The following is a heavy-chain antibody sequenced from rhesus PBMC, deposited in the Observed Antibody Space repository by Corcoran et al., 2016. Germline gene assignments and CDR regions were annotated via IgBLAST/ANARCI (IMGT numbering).Heavy chain of an antibody. D-gene: IGHD3-34*01. CDR1: GYSFTSYW. Sequence: EVQLVQSGVEVKRPGESLKIFCKTSGYSFTSYWNRRLRQMPGKGREVWGAFDPSDSVTRYRPSFHGQVTTSPDKSIRTAYLQWSSLKASDTATYYCAKDVWGDFGRFDVWGPGVLVTVSS. CDR3: AKDVWGDFGRFDV. V-gene: IGHV5-20*02. CDR2: FDPSDSVT. J-gene: IGHJ5-1*01.